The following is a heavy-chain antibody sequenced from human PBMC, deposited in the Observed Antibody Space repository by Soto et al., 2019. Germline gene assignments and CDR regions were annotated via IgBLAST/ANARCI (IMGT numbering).Heavy chain of an antibody. D-gene: IGHD6-25*01. CDR1: SDSIAGENW. Sequence: QVQLQESGPGLVKPSETLSLTCTVSSDSIAGENWWSWVRQPPGMGLGWIGEIFHTGGTNYNPSLKGRVTMEVDKSKNQFSLNLISATAADTAVYYCARVFSSGSGWMYYFDFWGQGTLVSVSS. V-gene: IGHV4-4*02. CDR2: IFHTGGT. J-gene: IGHJ4*02. CDR3: ARVFSSGSGWMYYFDF.